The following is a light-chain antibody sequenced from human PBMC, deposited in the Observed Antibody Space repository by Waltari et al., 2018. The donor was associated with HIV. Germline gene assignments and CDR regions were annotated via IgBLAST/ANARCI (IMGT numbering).Light chain of an antibody. V-gene: IGKV3-20*01. CDR1: QSVTSGF. CDR2: GAS. J-gene: IGKJ2*01. Sequence: IELTQSPGTLSLSPGDRATLSCRASQSVTSGFLAWYQQKRGQAPRLLIYGASSRASGIPDRFSGGGSGTDFTLTISRLEPEDFALYYCQQYGSSPYTFGQGTKLEIK. CDR3: QQYGSSPYT.